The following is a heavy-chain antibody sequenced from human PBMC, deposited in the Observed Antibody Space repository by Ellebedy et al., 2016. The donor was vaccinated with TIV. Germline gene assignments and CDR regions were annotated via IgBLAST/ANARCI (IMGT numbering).Heavy chain of an antibody. CDR2: ISYDGSNK. CDR3: ARDGLGYCSGGSCYHFDY. Sequence: GESLKISXAASGFTFSSYAMHWVRQAPGKGLEWVAVISYDGSNKYYADSVKGRFTISRDNSKNTLYLQMNSLRAEDTAVYYCARDGLGYCSGGSCYHFDYWGQGTLVTVSS. V-gene: IGHV3-30-3*01. CDR1: GFTFSSYA. D-gene: IGHD2-15*01. J-gene: IGHJ4*02.